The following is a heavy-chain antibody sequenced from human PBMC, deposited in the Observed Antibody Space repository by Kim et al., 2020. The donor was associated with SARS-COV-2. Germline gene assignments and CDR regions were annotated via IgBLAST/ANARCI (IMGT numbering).Heavy chain of an antibody. Sequence: SETLSLTCAVYGGSFSGDYWSWIRQPPGKGLEWIGEINHSGSTNYNPSLKSRVTISVDTSKNQFSLKLSSVTAADTAVYYCARGGRFLEWLLSNHYYYY. J-gene: IGHJ6*03. CDR1: GGSFSGDY. CDR2: INHSGST. V-gene: IGHV4-34*01. D-gene: IGHD3-3*01. CDR3: ARGGRFLEWLLSNHYYYY.